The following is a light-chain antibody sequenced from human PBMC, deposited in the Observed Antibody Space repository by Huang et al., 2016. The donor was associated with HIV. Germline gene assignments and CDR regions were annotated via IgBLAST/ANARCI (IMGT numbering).Light chain of an antibody. Sequence: EIVLTQSPATLSVSPGERAPLSSRASQSVSCCLAWYQQKTGQAPRLLFYGASTRATGVPARFSGSGSGTEFTLTISSLQSEDFAVYYCQQYNNFYTFGPGTRVDIK. V-gene: IGKV3-15*01. CDR1: QSVSCC. CDR2: GAS. CDR3: QQYNNFYT. J-gene: IGKJ3*01.